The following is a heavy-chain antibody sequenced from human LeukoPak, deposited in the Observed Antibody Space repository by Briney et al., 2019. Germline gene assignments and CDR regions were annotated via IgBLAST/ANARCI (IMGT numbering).Heavy chain of an antibody. J-gene: IGHJ4*02. CDR1: GFTFSSYS. D-gene: IGHD1-26*01. CDR3: ARGGWELLKGFDY. V-gene: IGHV3-21*01. CDR2: ISSSSSYI. Sequence: GGSLRLSCAASGFTFSSYSMNWVRQAPGKGLEWVSSISSSSSYIYYADSVKGRFTISRDNAKNSLYLQMNSLRAEDTAVYYCARGGWELLKGFDYWGQGTLVTVYS.